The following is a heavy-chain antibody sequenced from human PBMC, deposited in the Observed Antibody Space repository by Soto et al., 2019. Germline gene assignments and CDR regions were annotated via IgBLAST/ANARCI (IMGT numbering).Heavy chain of an antibody. CDR3: ARSIVVVTALDY. D-gene: IGHD2-21*02. V-gene: IGHV1-3*05. CDR2: INAGNGNT. CDR1: GYTFTSYA. J-gene: IGHJ4*02. Sequence: QVQLVQSGAEEKKPGASVKVSCKASGYTFTSYAMHWVRQAPGQRLEWMGWINAGNGNTKYSQKFQGRVTITRDTSASTADKELSSLRSEDTAVYYCARSIVVVTALDYWGQGTLGTVSS.